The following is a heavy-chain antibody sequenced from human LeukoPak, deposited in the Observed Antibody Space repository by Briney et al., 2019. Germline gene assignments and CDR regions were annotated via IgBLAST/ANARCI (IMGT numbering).Heavy chain of an antibody. Sequence: GGSLRLSCAASGFTFSSYAMHWVRQAPGKGLEWVAVISYDGSNKYYADSVKGRFTISRDNSKNTLYLQMNSLRAEDTAVYYCARDGVVTGAEHFDYWGQGTLVTVSS. CDR1: GFTFSSYA. J-gene: IGHJ4*02. CDR3: ARDGVVTGAEHFDY. CDR2: ISYDGSNK. D-gene: IGHD4-23*01. V-gene: IGHV3-30*04.